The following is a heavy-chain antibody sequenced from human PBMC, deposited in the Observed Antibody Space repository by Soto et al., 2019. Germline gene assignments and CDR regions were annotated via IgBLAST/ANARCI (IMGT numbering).Heavy chain of an antibody. CDR2: IYSSGST. V-gene: IGHV4-39*01. D-gene: IGHD3-3*01. J-gene: IGHJ6*02. Sequence: QLQLQESGPGLVKPSETLSLTCTVSGGSISSSRYYWGWIRQPPGTGLEWIGTIYSSGSTYYNPSLKSRVTISVDTSKNQFSLKLTSVTAADTAVYYCARLLAIFGVVIRMDVWGQGTTVTVSS. CDR3: ARLLAIFGVVIRMDV. CDR1: GGSISSSRYY.